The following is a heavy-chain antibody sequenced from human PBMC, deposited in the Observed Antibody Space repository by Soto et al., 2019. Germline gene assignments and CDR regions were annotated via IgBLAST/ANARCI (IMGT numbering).Heavy chain of an antibody. D-gene: IGHD2-2*03. CDR2: ISYDGSNK. V-gene: IGHV3-30-3*01. CDR3: ARVGFEAPIYYYGMDV. Sequence: GGSLRLSCAASGFTFSSYAMHWVRQAPGKGLEWVAVISYDGSNKYYADSVKGRFTISRDNSKNTLYLQMNSLRAEDTAVYYCARVGFEAPIYYYGMDVWGQGTTVTVSS. J-gene: IGHJ6*02. CDR1: GFTFSSYA.